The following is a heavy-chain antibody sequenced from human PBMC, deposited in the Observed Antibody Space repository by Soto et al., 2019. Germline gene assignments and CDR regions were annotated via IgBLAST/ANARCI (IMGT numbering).Heavy chain of an antibody. J-gene: IGHJ3*02. CDR2: IRKDGSQR. CDR3: ARDVYPGSSGLYFEAFDI. Sequence: EVQLVESGGGLVQPGGSLTLSCAASEFAFSSYWMTWVRQAPGKGLEWVANIRKDGSQRSYLDSVRRRFTISIDTFKNSLYLQMNRLRAEDTALYFCARDVYPGSSGLYFEAFDIWGQGTMVSVSS. CDR1: EFAFSSYW. V-gene: IGHV3-7*05. D-gene: IGHD6-25*01.